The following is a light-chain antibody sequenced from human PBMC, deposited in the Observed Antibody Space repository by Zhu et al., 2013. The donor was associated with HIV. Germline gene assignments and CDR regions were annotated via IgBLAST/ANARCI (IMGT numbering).Light chain of an antibody. Sequence: EIVLTQSPVTLSLSPGESATLSCRASQSVRSLLAWYQHKRGQAPRLLIYGASKRAAGIPDRFSGSGSGTDFTLTISTLEPEDSAIYYCQQRNQWPPVTFGPGTKVEIK. J-gene: IGKJ3*01. CDR3: QQRNQWPPVT. CDR2: GAS. CDR1: QSVRSL. V-gene: IGKV3-11*01.